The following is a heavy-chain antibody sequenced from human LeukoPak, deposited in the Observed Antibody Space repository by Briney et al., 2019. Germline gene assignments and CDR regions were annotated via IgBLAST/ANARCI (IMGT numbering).Heavy chain of an antibody. Sequence: GGSLRLSCAGTGFTFSNYWMNWVRQAPGKGLEWVANIKEDGSRINYVDSVKGRFTISRDNAKNSVYLQMDNLRAEDTAVYYCVGSSGWLYDYWGQGILVAVSS. J-gene: IGHJ4*02. CDR3: VGSSGWLYDY. CDR1: GFTFSNYW. D-gene: IGHD6-19*01. CDR2: IKEDGSRI. V-gene: IGHV3-7*01.